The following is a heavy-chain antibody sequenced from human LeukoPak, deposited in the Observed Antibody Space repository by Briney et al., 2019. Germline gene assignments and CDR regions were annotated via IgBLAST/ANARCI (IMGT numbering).Heavy chain of an antibody. CDR2: IRYDGTIK. V-gene: IGHV3-30*02. CDR3: AKDWWELSEYYFCYMDV. CDR1: GFTFSSYW. Sequence: GGSLRLSCAASGFTFSSYWMSWVRQAPGKGLEWVAFIRYDGTIKYNADSVKGRFTISRDNSQNTLNLQMNSLRVEDTAVYYCAKDWWELSEYYFCYMDVWGTGTTVTISS. J-gene: IGHJ6*03. D-gene: IGHD1-26*01.